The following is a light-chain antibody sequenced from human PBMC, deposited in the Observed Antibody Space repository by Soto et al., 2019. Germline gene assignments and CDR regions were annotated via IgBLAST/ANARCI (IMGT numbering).Light chain of an antibody. CDR1: QSIVNY. V-gene: IGKV1-12*01. J-gene: IGKJ1*01. CDR3: QHPKWA. CDR2: AAS. Sequence: DVQLTQSPSTLSVSVGYRVAITCQASQSIVNYLNWFQQRPGRATQLLIYAASALQTGVPSRFGGSGSVTDFTLTITSLQPEEFGTYYCQHPKWALGQGTKVDIK.